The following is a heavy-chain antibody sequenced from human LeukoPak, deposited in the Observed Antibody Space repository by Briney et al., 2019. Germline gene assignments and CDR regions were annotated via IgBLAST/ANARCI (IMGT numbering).Heavy chain of an antibody. CDR2: ISGDGGST. V-gene: IGHV3-43*02. D-gene: IGHD6-13*01. J-gene: IGHJ4*02. CDR1: GFTFDDYA. CDR3: AKTPIAAAGTAGGYFDY. Sequence: GGSLRLFCAASGFTFDDYAMHWVRQAPGKGLEWVSLISGDGGSTYYADSVKGRFTISRDNSKNSLYLQMNSLRTEDTALYYCAKTPIAAAGTAGGYFDYWGQGTLVTVSS.